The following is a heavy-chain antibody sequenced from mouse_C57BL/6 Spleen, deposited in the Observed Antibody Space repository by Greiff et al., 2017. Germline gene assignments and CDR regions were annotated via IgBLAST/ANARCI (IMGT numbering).Heavy chain of an antibody. Sequence: VQLVESGPGLVQPSQSLSITCTVSGFSLTSYGVHWVRQSPGKGLEWLGVIWSGGSTDYNAAFISRLSISKDNSKSQVFFKMNSLQADDTAIYYCARDYAGRPWFAYWGQGTLVTVSA. CDR2: IWSGGST. D-gene: IGHD2-4*01. CDR3: ARDYAGRPWFAY. CDR1: GFSLTSYG. V-gene: IGHV2-2*01. J-gene: IGHJ3*01.